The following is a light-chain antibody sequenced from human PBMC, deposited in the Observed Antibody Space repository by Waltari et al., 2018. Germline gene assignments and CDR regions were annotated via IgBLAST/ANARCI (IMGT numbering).Light chain of an antibody. CDR2: VNSDGSH. CDR3: QTGGHGTWV. V-gene: IGLV4-69*01. Sequence: QLVLTQSPSASASLGASVKLTCPPRSGPSGNIIAGHQQQPEKGPRFLMKVNSDGSHTKGDEIPDRFSGSSSGADRYLTISSVQSEDEADYYCQTGGHGTWVFGGGTKLTVL. J-gene: IGLJ3*02. CDR1: SGPSGNI.